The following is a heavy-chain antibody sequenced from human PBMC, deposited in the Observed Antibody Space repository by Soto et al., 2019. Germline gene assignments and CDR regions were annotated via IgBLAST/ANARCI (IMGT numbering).Heavy chain of an antibody. Sequence: QVQLQESGPGLVKPSETLSLTCAVSGDSISSYYCMWIRQPPGKGLESIGYLYYGRSANYNPSLKSRVTWSVDTSTNQCSLPPSSMTAADTAVYYCALRSMAVVPEYWGQGTLVTVSS. CDR3: ALRSMAVVPEY. D-gene: IGHD3-22*01. CDR1: GDSISSYY. CDR2: LYYGRSA. J-gene: IGHJ4*02. V-gene: IGHV4-59*01.